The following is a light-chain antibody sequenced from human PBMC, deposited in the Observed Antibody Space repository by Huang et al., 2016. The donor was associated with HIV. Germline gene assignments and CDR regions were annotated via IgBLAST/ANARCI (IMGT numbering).Light chain of an antibody. CDR2: AAS. CDR1: QNISSY. Sequence: DIQMTQSPSSLSASVGDRVTITCRASQNISSYLNWYQQKPGKVPKVLISAASSLQSGVPSRCSGSGSGADFTLTVGSLQPEDFATYYCQQSHSTPRTFGQGTKVEIK. CDR3: QQSHSTPRT. J-gene: IGKJ1*01. V-gene: IGKV1-39*01.